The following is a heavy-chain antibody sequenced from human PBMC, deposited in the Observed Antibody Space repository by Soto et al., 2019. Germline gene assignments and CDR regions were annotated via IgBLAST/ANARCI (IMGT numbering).Heavy chain of an antibody. CDR3: ANYYYDSSGWNFDY. Sequence: EVQLLESGGGLVQPGGSLRLSCAASGFTFSSYAMSWVRQAPGKGLEWVSGISGSGGSTYYADSVKGRFTISRDNSKNTLYLQMNSLRAEDTAVYYCANYYYDSSGWNFDYWGQGTLVIVST. D-gene: IGHD3-22*01. J-gene: IGHJ4*02. V-gene: IGHV3-23*01. CDR2: ISGSGGST. CDR1: GFTFSSYA.